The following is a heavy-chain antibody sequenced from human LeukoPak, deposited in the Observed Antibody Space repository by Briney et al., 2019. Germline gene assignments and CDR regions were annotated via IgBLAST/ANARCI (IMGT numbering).Heavy chain of an antibody. Sequence: KTSETLSLTCTVSGGSISSYYWSWIRQPAGKVLEWIGRIYTSGSTNYNPSLKSRVTMTVDTSKNQFSLKLSSVTAADTAMYYCATYSGEGNDYWGQGTLVTVSS. J-gene: IGHJ4*02. CDR3: ATYSGEGNDY. CDR2: IYTSGST. CDR1: GGSISSYY. D-gene: IGHD1-26*01. V-gene: IGHV4-4*07.